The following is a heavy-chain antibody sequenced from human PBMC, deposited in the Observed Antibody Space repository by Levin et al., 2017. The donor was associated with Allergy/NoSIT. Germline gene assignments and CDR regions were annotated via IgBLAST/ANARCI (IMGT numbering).Heavy chain of an antibody. CDR3: ARAFPRVYYYGSGPFDY. CDR2: ISSSSSYI. Sequence: GGSLRLSCAASGFTFSSYSMNWVRQAPGKGLEWVSSISSSSSYIYYADSVKGRFTISRDNAKNSLYLQMNSLRAEDTAVYYCARAFPRVYYYGSGPFDYWGQGTLVTVSS. CDR1: GFTFSSYS. J-gene: IGHJ4*02. V-gene: IGHV3-21*01. D-gene: IGHD3-10*01.